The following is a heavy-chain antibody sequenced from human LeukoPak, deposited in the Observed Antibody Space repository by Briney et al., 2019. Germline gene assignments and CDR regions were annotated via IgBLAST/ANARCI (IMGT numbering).Heavy chain of an antibody. V-gene: IGHV1-18*01. Sequence: GASVKVSCKASGYTFTSYGISWVRQAPGQGLEWMGWISAYNGNTNYAQKLQGRVTMTTDTSTSTAYMELRSLRSDDTAVYYCARVTDLSAVAGRGNWFDPWGQGTLVTVSS. D-gene: IGHD6-19*01. CDR1: GYTFTSYG. CDR2: ISAYNGNT. CDR3: ARVTDLSAVAGRGNWFDP. J-gene: IGHJ5*02.